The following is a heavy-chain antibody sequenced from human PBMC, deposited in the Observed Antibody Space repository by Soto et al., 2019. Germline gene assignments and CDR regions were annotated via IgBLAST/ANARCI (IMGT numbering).Heavy chain of an antibody. Sequence: SETLSLTCTVSGGSISSYYWSWIRQPPGKGLEWIGYIYYSGSTNYNPSLKSRVTISVDTSKNQLSLKLSSVTAADTAVYYCAGETGYFLDFWVKGTLVTVS. CDR3: AGETGYFLDF. V-gene: IGHV4-59*12. J-gene: IGHJ4*02. CDR2: IYYSGST. CDR1: GGSISSYY.